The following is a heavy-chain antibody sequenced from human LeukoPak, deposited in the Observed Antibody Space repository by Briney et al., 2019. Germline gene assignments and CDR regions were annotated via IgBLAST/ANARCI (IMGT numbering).Heavy chain of an antibody. Sequence: PWGSLSCNCSGSRFTCCNYQWSWVRQAPGKGLEWVANIKQDGSEKYYVDSVKGRFTISRDNAKNSLYLQMNSLRAEDRAVYYCARDRCTSTSFFILYWCRGTLVTVSS. CDR3: ARDRCTSTSFFILY. J-gene: IGHJ4*02. CDR1: RFTCCNYQ. CDR2: IKQDGSEK. V-gene: IGHV3-7*04. D-gene: IGHD2-2*01.